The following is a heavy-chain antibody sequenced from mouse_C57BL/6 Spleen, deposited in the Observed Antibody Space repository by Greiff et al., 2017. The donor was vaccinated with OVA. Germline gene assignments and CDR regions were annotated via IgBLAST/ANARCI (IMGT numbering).Heavy chain of an antibody. CDR2: IYPGDGDT. CDR1: GYAFSSSW. Sequence: VQLQQSGPELVKPGASVKISCKASGYAFSSSWMNWVKQRPGKGLEWIGRIYPGDGDTNYNGKFKGKATLTADKSSSTAYMQLSSLTSEDSAVYFCARVRDYVGYFDVWGTGTTVTVSS. CDR3: ARVRDYVGYFDV. D-gene: IGHD2-4*01. J-gene: IGHJ1*03. V-gene: IGHV1-82*01.